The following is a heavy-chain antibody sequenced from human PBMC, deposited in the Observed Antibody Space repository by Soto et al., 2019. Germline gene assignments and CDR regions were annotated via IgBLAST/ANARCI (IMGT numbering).Heavy chain of an antibody. CDR1: GFTVSSNY. Sequence: EVQLVESGGGLVQPGGSLRLSCAASGFTVSSNYMSWVRQAPGKGLEWVSVIYSGGSTYYADSVKGRFTISRDNSKNTLYLQMNSLRAEDTAVYYCARTPTGTTRLWVGARSYYFDYWGQGTLVTVSS. J-gene: IGHJ4*02. V-gene: IGHV3-66*01. CDR2: IYSGGST. CDR3: ARTPTGTTRLWVGARSYYFDY. D-gene: IGHD3-10*01.